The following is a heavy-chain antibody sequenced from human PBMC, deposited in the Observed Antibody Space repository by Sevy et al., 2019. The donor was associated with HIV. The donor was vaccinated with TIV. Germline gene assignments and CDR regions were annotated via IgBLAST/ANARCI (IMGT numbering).Heavy chain of an antibody. CDR1: GFSFSSYP. Sequence: GGSLRLSCAASGFSFSSYPMNWVRQAPGKGLEWVSSISGSSNYIYYADSLRGRFTISRDNAKNSLYLQMNSLRAEDTAVYYCARPYGSGSWEAFDIWGQGTMFTVSS. CDR2: ISGSSNYI. D-gene: IGHD3-10*01. J-gene: IGHJ3*02. CDR3: ARPYGSGSWEAFDI. V-gene: IGHV3-21*01.